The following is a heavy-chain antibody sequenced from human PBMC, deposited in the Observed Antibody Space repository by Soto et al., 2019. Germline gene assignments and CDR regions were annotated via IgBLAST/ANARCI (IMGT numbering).Heavy chain of an antibody. CDR3: ARDSGSGYPNGGFDP. V-gene: IGHV4-30-2*01. Sequence: QLQLQESDSGLVRSSQTLSLTCAVSGGSIGSGDHSWNWIRQPPGQVLEWIGYIYHSGSTYYNPSLKSRVTMSVDRSKNQFSLNLFSVTAADTAVYYCARDSGSGYPNGGFDPWGQGTLVTVSS. J-gene: IGHJ5*02. D-gene: IGHD3-22*01. CDR2: IYHSGST. CDR1: GGSIGSGDHS.